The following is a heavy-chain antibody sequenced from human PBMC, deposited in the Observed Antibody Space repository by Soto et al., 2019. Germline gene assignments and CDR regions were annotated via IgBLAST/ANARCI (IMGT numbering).Heavy chain of an antibody. CDR1: GGTFSSYA. Sequence: QVQLVQSGAEVKKPGSSVKVSCKASGGTFSSYAISWVRHAPGQGLEWMGGIIPIFGTANYAQQFQGRVTITAEESTSTAYMALSSLRSEDTAVYYCARESGYSSGWYCDYWGQGTLVTVSS. CDR2: IIPIFGTA. D-gene: IGHD6-19*01. CDR3: ARESGYSSGWYCDY. J-gene: IGHJ4*02. V-gene: IGHV1-69*01.